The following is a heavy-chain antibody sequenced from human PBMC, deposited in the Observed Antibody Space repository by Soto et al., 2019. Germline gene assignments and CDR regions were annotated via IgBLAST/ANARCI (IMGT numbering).Heavy chain of an antibody. V-gene: IGHV1-3*01. CDR1: GYTFTSYA. Sequence: VASVKVSCKASGYTFTSYAMHWVRQAPGQRLEWMGWINAGNGNTKYSQKFQGRVTITADESTSTAYMELSSLRSEDTAVYYCARDGSGGPPEFRDYYYGMDVWGQGTTVTVSS. CDR2: INAGNGNT. D-gene: IGHD3-10*01. J-gene: IGHJ6*02. CDR3: ARDGSGGPPEFRDYYYGMDV.